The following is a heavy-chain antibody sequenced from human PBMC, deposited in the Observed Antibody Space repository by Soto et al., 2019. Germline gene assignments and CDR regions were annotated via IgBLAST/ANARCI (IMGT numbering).Heavy chain of an antibody. CDR3: AKLSPILPVLRYFDWRTQTGYYYGMDV. V-gene: IGHV3-23*01. J-gene: IGHJ6*02. CDR2: ISGSGGST. D-gene: IGHD3-9*01. CDR1: GFTFSSYA. Sequence: SGGSLILSCAASGFTFSSYAMSWVRQAPGKGLEWVSAISGSGGSTYYADSVKGRFTISRDNSKNTLYLQMNSLRAEDTAVYYCAKLSPILPVLRYFDWRTQTGYYYGMDVWGQGTTVAVSS.